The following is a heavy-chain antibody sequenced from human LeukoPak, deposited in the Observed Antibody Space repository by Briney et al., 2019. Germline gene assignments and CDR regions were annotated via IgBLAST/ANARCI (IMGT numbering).Heavy chain of an antibody. CDR1: GFTFSNAW. CDR2: IKSKTDGGTT. J-gene: IGHJ4*02. D-gene: IGHD3-22*01. CDR3: TTGPTQYYYDSSGYTQDY. Sequence: PGGSLRLSCAASGFTFSNAWMNWVRQAPGKGLEWVGRIKSKTDGGTTDYAAPVKGRFTISRDDSKNTLYLQMNSLKTEDTAVYYCTTGPTQYYYDSSGYTQDYWGQGTLVTVSS. V-gene: IGHV3-15*07.